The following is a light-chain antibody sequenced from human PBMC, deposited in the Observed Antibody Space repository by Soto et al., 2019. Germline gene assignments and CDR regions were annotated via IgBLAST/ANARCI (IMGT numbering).Light chain of an antibody. V-gene: IGKV3-20*01. Sequence: EIVLTQSPGTLSLSPGERATLSCRASQSVSSSYLAWYRQKPGQAPRLLIYGASSRATGIPDRLSGSGSGTDFTLTISRLEPEDFAVYYCQQYGSSPGTFGQGTKVEIK. CDR3: QQYGSSPGT. J-gene: IGKJ1*01. CDR2: GAS. CDR1: QSVSSSY.